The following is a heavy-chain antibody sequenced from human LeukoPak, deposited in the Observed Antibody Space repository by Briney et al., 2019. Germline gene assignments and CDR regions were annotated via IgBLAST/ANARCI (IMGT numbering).Heavy chain of an antibody. CDR2: INHSGST. CDR3: ARGSPTLCAFDI. D-gene: IGHD3-16*01. CDR1: GGSFSGYY. J-gene: IGHJ3*02. Sequence: SETLSLTCAVYGGSFSGYYWSWIRQPPGKGLEWIGEINHSGSTNYNPPLKSRVTISVDTSKNQFSLKLSSVTAADTAVYYCARGSPTLCAFDIWGQGTMDTVSS. V-gene: IGHV4-34*01.